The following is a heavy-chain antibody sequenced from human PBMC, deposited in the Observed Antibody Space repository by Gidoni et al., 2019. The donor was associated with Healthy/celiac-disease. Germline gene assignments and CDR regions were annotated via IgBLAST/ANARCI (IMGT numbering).Heavy chain of an antibody. D-gene: IGHD2-21*02. CDR3: AREVDGKELHIVVVTAIWTNWFDP. CDR2: IYTSGST. Sequence: QVQLPESGPVLVTPSQTLSLTCTVPGGSISSGSSSWSCIRQPAGKGLEWIGRIYTSGSTNYNPSLKSRVTISVDTSKNQFSLKLSSVTAADTAVYYCAREVDGKELHIVVVTAIWTNWFDPWGQGTLVTVSS. V-gene: IGHV4-61*02. CDR1: GGSISSGSSS. J-gene: IGHJ5*02.